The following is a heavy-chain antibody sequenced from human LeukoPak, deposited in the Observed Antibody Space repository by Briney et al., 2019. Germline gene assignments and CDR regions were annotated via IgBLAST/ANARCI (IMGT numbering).Heavy chain of an antibody. CDR1: GFTFSSYW. CDR2: INSNGSST. V-gene: IGHV3-74*01. J-gene: IGHJ4*02. Sequence: GGSLRLSCAASGFTFSSYWMHWVRQAPGKGLVWVSRINSNGSSTSYADSVKGRFTIPRDNAKNTLYLQMNSLRAEDTAVYYCARGYRSTRWLQLYWGQGTLVTVSS. D-gene: IGHD1-1*01. CDR3: ARGYRSTRWLQLY.